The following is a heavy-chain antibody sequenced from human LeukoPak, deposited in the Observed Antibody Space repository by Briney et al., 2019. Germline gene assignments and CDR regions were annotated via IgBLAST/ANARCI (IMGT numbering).Heavy chain of an antibody. CDR1: GFTFSSYA. CDR2: ISGSGGST. V-gene: IGHV3-23*01. D-gene: IGHD6-19*01. Sequence: GGSQRLSCAASGFTFSSYAMSWVRQAPGKGLEWVSAISGSGGSTYYADSVKGRFTISRDNSKNTLYLQMNSLRAEDTAVYYCAKDDRGWYFGNWFDPWGQGTLVTVSS. J-gene: IGHJ5*02. CDR3: AKDDRGWYFGNWFDP.